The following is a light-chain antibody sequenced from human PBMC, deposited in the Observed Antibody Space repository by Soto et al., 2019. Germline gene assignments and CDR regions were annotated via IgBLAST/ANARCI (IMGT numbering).Light chain of an antibody. CDR2: EVS. Sequence: QSVLTQPASVSGSPGQSITISCTGTSSDVGGYNYVSWYQQHPGKAPKLMIYEVSNRPSGVSNRFSGSKSGNTASLTISGXXAEDEADYYCSSYTSSSTPYVFGTGTKLTVL. V-gene: IGLV2-14*01. CDR3: SSYTSSSTPYV. CDR1: SSDVGGYNY. J-gene: IGLJ1*01.